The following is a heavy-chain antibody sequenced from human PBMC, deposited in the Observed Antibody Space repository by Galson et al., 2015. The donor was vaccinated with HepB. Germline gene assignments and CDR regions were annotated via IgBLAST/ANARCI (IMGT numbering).Heavy chain of an antibody. V-gene: IGHV1-18*01. D-gene: IGHD2-15*01. CDR3: ARGPPLPATEFIGY. CDR2: ISAYNGNT. Sequence: SVKVSCKASGYTFTSYGISWVRQAPGQGLEWMGWISAYNGNTNCAQKLQGRVTMTTDTSTSTAYMELRSLRSDDTAVYYCARGPPLPATEFIGYWGQGTLVTVSS. CDR1: GYTFTSYG. J-gene: IGHJ4*02.